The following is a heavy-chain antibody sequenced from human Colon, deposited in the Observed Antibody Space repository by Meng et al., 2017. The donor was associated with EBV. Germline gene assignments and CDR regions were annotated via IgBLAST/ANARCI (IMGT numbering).Heavy chain of an antibody. CDR3: ARDQIGGDGWFDP. CDR2: IFYTGST. V-gene: IGHV4-30-4*01. J-gene: IGHJ5*02. Sequence: QWRLQTAGPGLVKPYQTLSLTWVFLGGSITSVGYYWTWIRQPPGKGLDWIGYIFYTGSTYYNPSLKSRVTISLDTSKNQFSLKLSSVTAADTAVYYCARDQIGGDGWFDPWGRGTLVTVSS. D-gene: IGHD3-10*01. CDR1: GGSITSVGYY.